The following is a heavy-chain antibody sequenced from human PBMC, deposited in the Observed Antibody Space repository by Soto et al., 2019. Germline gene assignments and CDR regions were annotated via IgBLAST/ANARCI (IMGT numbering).Heavy chain of an antibody. J-gene: IGHJ6*02. V-gene: IGHV1-8*01. CDR3: ARTDGDLDV. D-gene: IGHD4-17*01. CDR2: MNPKSGHT. CDR1: GYTFSSYD. Sequence: QVQLVQSGAEVKKPGASVKVSCKASGYTFSSYDINWVRQATGQGLEWMGWMNPKSGHTGSAQKFQGRVTMTRDTSISTAYMELCSLRSEDTAIYYCARTDGDLDVWGQGTTVTASS.